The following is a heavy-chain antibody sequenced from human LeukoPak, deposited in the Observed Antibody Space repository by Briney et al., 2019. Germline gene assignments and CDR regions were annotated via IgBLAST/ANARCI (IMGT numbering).Heavy chain of an antibody. CDR3: ARDRTTVTTFDY. V-gene: IGHV3-21*01. D-gene: IGHD4-17*01. Sequence: GGSLRLSCAASRFTLSTYTMNWVRQAPGKGLEWVSSISSSSSYIYYADSVKGRFTISRDNAKNSLYLQMNTLRAEDTAVYYCARDRTTVTTFDYWGQGTLVTVSS. J-gene: IGHJ4*02. CDR1: RFTLSTYT. CDR2: ISSSSSYI.